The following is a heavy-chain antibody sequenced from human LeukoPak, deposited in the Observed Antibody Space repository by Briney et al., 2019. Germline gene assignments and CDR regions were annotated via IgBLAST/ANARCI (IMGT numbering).Heavy chain of an antibody. V-gene: IGHV1-18*01. J-gene: IGHJ6*02. Sequence: ASVKVSCKASGYTFTSYDVSWVRQAPGQGLEWMGWISAYNGNTNYAQKLQGRVTMTTDTSTSTAYMELRSLRSDDTAVYYCVVVRGFYGMDVWGQGTTVTVSS. D-gene: IGHD2-15*01. CDR2: ISAYNGNT. CDR1: GYTFTSYD. CDR3: VVVRGFYGMDV.